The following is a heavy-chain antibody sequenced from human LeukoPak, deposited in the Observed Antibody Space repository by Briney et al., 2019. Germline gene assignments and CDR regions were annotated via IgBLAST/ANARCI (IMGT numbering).Heavy chain of an antibody. J-gene: IGHJ4*02. CDR2: IYHSGST. CDR3: ARVEMAKFDY. D-gene: IGHD5-24*01. V-gene: IGHV4-38-2*01. Sequence: SETLSLTCAVSGYSISSGYYWGWIRQPPGKGREWIGSIYHSGSTYYNPALKSRVTISVNTSKNQFSLKLSSVTAADTAVYYCARVEMAKFDYWGQGTLVTVSS. CDR1: GYSISSGYY.